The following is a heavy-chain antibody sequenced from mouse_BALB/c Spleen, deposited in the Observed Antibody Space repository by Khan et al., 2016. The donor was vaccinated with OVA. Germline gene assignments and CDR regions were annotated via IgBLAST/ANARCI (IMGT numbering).Heavy chain of an antibody. Sequence: QVQLQQSGAELVKPGASVKLSCKSSGYIFTNYWIHWVKQRSGQGLEWIARIYPGTDNTNYNEKLKDKATLTADTSSSTAYMQLSSLKSEDAAVYYCAREEALYYVDYWGQGTTLTVSS. CDR1: GYIFTNYW. CDR3: AREEALYYVDY. CDR2: IYPGTDNT. D-gene: IGHD3-2*02. V-gene: IGHV1-66*01. J-gene: IGHJ2*01.